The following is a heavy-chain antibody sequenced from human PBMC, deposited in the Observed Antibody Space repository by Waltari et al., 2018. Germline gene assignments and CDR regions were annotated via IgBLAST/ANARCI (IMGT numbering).Heavy chain of an antibody. Sequence: EVQLLESGGGLVQPGGSLRLSCAASGFTFANYAMTWVRQAPGKGVEWVSAITGSGDNTYYADSVRGRFTISRDNSKDTLYLQMNNLRGDDTAVFYCARGQNSRQYHFDYWGQGALVTVSS. J-gene: IGHJ4*02. CDR3: ARGQNSRQYHFDY. V-gene: IGHV3-23*01. CDR1: GFTFANYA. CDR2: ITGSGDNT. D-gene: IGHD4-4*01.